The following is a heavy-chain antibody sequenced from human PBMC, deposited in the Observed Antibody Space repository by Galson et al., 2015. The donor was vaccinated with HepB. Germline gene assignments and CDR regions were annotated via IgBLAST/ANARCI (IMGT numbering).Heavy chain of an antibody. V-gene: IGHV1-69*10. CDR2: IIPIFGIA. J-gene: IGHJ6*02. CDR3: ARSPYPPYYYDSSGYLSYYYYGMDV. CDR1: GGTFSSYA. D-gene: IGHD3-22*01. Sequence: SVKVSCKASGGTFSSYAISWVRQAPGQGLEWMGGIIPIFGIANYAQKFQGRVTITADKSTSTAYMELSSLRSEDTAVYYCARSPYPPYYYDSSGYLSYYYYGMDVWGQGTTVTVSS.